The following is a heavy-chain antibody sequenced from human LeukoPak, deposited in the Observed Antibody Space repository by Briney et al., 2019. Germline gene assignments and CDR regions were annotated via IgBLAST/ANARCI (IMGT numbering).Heavy chain of an antibody. J-gene: IGHJ4*02. CDR2: IKKEGREK. CDR3: AASGGMGDY. CDR1: GFTFSREW. Sequence: QPGGCRRLSCAPSGFTFSREWMSWVRQAPGKGLEWVAKIKKEGREKYYVASVKGRFTIATDNAKSSLSLQTNSLRAEDTAIYYCAASGGMGDYWGQGTLVTASS. D-gene: IGHD2-15*01. V-gene: IGHV3-7*03.